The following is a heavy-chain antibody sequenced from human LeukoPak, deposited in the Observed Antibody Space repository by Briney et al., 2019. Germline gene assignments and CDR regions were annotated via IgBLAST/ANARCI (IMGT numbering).Heavy chain of an antibody. CDR2: IYYSGST. J-gene: IGHJ4*02. Sequence: PSETLSLTCTVSGGSISSGDYYWSWIRQPPWKGLEWIGYIYYSGSTYYNPSLKSRVTISVDTSKNQFSLKLSSVTAADTAVYYCARGGSQEYSYGSFDYWGQGTLVTVSS. CDR3: ARGGSQEYSYGSFDY. V-gene: IGHV4-30-4*08. CDR1: GGSISSGDYY. D-gene: IGHD5-18*01.